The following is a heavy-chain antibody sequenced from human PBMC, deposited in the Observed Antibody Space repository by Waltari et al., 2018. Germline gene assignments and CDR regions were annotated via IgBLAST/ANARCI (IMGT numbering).Heavy chain of an antibody. Sequence: QVQLVEYGGGLVKPGGSMRLSCADSGLTFSDSYMSWIRQAPGKVLWWVSYISSSGSTIYDADSLKSRFTIFRDNAKNSLYLQMNSLRADDTAVYYCARHLVQGYFDYWGQGTLVTVSS. CDR2: ISSSGSTI. V-gene: IGHV3-11*04. CDR3: ARHLVQGYFDY. CDR1: GLTFSDSY. J-gene: IGHJ4*02. D-gene: IGHD3-10*01.